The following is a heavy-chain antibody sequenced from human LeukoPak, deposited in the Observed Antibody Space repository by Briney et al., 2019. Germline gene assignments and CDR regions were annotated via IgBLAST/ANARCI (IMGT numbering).Heavy chain of an antibody. CDR2: IYYSGST. J-gene: IGHJ1*01. D-gene: IGHD3-10*01. V-gene: IGHV4-38-2*01. Sequence: PSETLSLTCAVSGYSISSGYYWGWIRQPPGKGLEWIGSIYYSGSTYHNPSLKSRVTISVDTSKNQFSLKLSSVTAADTAVYYCAAPYFAASFQHWGQGTLVTVSS. CDR3: AAPYFAASFQH. CDR1: GYSISSGYY.